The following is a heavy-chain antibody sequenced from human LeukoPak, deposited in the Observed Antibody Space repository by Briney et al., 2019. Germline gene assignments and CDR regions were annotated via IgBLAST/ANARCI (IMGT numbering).Heavy chain of an antibody. V-gene: IGHV4-30-2*01. CDR2: IYHSGST. Sequence: SETLSLTCAVSGGSISSGGYSWSWIRQPPGKGLEWIGYIYHSGSTYYNPSLKSRVTISVDRSKNQFSLKLSSVIAADTAVYYCARARAGIDYWGQGTLVTVSS. CDR3: ARARAGIDY. CDR1: GGSISSGGYS. J-gene: IGHJ4*02.